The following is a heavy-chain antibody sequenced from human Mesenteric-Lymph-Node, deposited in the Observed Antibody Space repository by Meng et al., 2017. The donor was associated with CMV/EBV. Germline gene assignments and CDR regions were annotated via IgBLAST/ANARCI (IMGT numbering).Heavy chain of an antibody. CDR2: IYYSGST. D-gene: IGHD3-16*01. Sequence: SETLSLTCTVSGGSISSYYWSWIRQPPGKGLEWIGYIYYSGSTNYNPSLKSRVTISVDTSKNQFSLKLSSVTAADTAVYYCARGGRGGIYYWGQGTLVTVSS. CDR1: GGSISSYY. CDR3: ARGGRGGIYY. J-gene: IGHJ4*02. V-gene: IGHV4-59*01.